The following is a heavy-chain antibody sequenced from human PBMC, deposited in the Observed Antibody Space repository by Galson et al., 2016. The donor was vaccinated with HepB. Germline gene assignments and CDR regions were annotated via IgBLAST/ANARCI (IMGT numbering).Heavy chain of an antibody. CDR3: ARELTSHFEPDY. CDR2: VSRDASIT. CDR1: GFSFSSYA. Sequence: SLRLSCAASGFSFSSYAVHWVRQAPGKGLEWVAVVSRDASITYYAKSMKGRFTISRDNSMNTLYLQMINLRDDDTGVYFCARELTSHFEPDYWGQGALVIVSS. V-gene: IGHV3-30-3*01. D-gene: IGHD2-2*01. J-gene: IGHJ4*02.